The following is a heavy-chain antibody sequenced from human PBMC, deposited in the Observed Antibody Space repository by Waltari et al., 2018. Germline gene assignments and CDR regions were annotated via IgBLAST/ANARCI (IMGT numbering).Heavy chain of an antibody. CDR2: IFFSGST. D-gene: IGHD2-15*01. CDR3: VRHIRATVVTGGIDS. Sequence: QVHLQESDPGLVKPSETLSLSCTVSGGSINPYYWSWIRQPPGKVLDWIGYIFFSGSTNYNPSRRSRVTISIDMSKNQFSLKLSSVTAADTALYYGVRHIRATVVTGGIDSWGQGTLVTVSS. J-gene: IGHJ4*02. CDR1: GGSINPYY. V-gene: IGHV4-59*08.